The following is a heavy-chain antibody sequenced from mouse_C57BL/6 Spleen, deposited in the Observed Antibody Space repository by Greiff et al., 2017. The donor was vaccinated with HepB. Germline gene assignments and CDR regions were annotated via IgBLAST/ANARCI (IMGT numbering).Heavy chain of an antibody. CDR1: GYTFTSYW. V-gene: IGHV1-59*01. Sequence: VQLQQPGAELVRPGTSVKLSCKASGYTFTSYWMHWVKQRPGQGLEWIGVIDPSDSYTNYNQKFKGKATLTVDTSSSTAYMQLSSLTSEDSAVYYCARFTTDPFDYWGQGTTLTVSS. CDR3: ARFTTDPFDY. CDR2: IDPSDSYT. D-gene: IGHD1-1*01. J-gene: IGHJ2*01.